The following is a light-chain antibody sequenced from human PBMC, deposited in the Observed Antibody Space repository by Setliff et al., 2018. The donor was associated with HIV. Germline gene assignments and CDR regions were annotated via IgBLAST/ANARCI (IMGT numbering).Light chain of an antibody. Sequence: QSALTQPASVSGSPGQSITISCTGTDNDVGGYSSVSWYQHHPGKAPKLIIFEVSNRPSGISNRFSGSKSGNTASLTISGLQAEDEADYVCSSYASSSTVLFGGGTKGTV. CDR3: SSYASSSTVL. CDR2: EVS. J-gene: IGLJ2*01. V-gene: IGLV2-14*01. CDR1: DNDVGGYSS.